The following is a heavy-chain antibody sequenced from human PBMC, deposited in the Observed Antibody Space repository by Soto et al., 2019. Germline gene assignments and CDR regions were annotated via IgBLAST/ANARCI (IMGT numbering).Heavy chain of an antibody. J-gene: IGHJ4*02. D-gene: IGHD3-10*01. Sequence: VGSLRLSCAASGFTFGAYAMSWVRRAPGKGLEWVSSISTSGETTYYADSVKGRFTISRDNSYNTLFLQMDSLRVDDAAIYYCAKDQYGSGDYGRFDFWGQGSLVTVSS. CDR1: GFTFGAYA. V-gene: IGHV3-23*01. CDR3: AKDQYGSGDYGRFDF. CDR2: ISTSGETT.